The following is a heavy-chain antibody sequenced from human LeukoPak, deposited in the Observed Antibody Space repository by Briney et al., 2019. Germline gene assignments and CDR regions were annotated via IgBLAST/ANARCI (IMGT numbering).Heavy chain of an antibody. D-gene: IGHD6-6*01. Sequence: QSGGSLRLSCAASGFTVSSNYMSWVRQAPGKGLEWVASINSDGSEGYYADVVKGRFTISRDNAKNSLYLQINSLRAEDTAVYYCARSSYSSSSSVWGQGTMVTVSS. CDR3: ARSSYSSSSSV. CDR1: GFTVSSNY. V-gene: IGHV3-7*03. J-gene: IGHJ3*01. CDR2: INSDGSEG.